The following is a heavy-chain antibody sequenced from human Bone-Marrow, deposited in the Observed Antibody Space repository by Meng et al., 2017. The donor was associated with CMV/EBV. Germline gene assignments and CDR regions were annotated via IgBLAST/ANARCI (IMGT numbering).Heavy chain of an antibody. CDR3: ARCFRYYYGSFWFDP. CDR1: GDSISSSSYY. V-gene: IGHV4-39*07. D-gene: IGHD3-10*01. Sequence: SETLSLTCTVSGDSISSSSYYWGWIRQPPGKGLEWIGSIYYSGSTYYNPSLKSRVTISVDTSKNQFSLKLSSVTAADTAVYYCARCFRYYYGSFWFDPWGQGTLVTVSS. J-gene: IGHJ5*02. CDR2: IYYSGST.